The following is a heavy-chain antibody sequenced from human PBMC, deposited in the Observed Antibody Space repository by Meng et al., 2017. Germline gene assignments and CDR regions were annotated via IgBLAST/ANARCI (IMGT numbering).Heavy chain of an antibody. CDR1: GFTFSSNA. Sequence: GGSLRLSCAASGFTFSSNAMHWVRQAPGKGLVWVAVIIYDGSNKYYANSVKGRFTISRDDSKNTQYLQMNSLRAEETAVYYCARIAAAGTIGYVFDIWGQGTMVTVSS. CDR3: ARIAAAGTIGYVFDI. J-gene: IGHJ3*02. D-gene: IGHD6-13*01. CDR2: IIYDGSNK. V-gene: IGHV3-30*04.